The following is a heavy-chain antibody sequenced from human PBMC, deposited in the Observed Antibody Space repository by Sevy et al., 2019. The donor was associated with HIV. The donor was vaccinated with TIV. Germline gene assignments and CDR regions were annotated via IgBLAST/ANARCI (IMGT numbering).Heavy chain of an antibody. Sequence: ASVKVSCKASGYTFTGYYIHWVRQAPGQGLEWMGRINPNSGATNYAQKFQGRVTMTRETSTSTAYMELSSLTSDDTAVYYCAREDSSSASGYFYFYHGMDVWGQGTTVTVSS. V-gene: IGHV1-2*06. CDR3: AREDSSSASGYFYFYHGMDV. CDR2: INPNSGAT. D-gene: IGHD6-6*01. CDR1: GYTFTGYY. J-gene: IGHJ6*02.